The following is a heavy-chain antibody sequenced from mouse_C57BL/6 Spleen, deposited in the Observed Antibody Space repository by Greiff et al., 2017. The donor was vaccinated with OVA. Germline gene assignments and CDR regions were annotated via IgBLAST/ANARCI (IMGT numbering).Heavy chain of an antibody. Sequence: QVQLQQSGAELVKPGASVKMSCKASGYTFTSYWITWVKQRPGQGLEWIGDIYPGSGSTNYNEKFKSKATLTVDTSSSTAYMQLSSLTSEDSAVYYGARDYGNYLYAMDYWGQGTSVTVSS. CDR2: IYPGSGST. D-gene: IGHD2-1*01. J-gene: IGHJ4*01. CDR3: ARDYGNYLYAMDY. CDR1: GYTFTSYW. V-gene: IGHV1-55*01.